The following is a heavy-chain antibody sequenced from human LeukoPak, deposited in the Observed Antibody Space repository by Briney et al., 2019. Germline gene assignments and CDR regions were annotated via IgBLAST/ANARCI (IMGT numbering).Heavy chain of an antibody. Sequence: VESLRLSCAASGFTFSTSELNWVRQAPGKGLEWLSYISSTARTKYYADSVRGRFTISRDNAENALYLQMSTLRAEDTAVYYCARRIGSSTAFDYWGQGTLVTVSS. V-gene: IGHV3-48*03. CDR1: GFTFSTSE. J-gene: IGHJ4*02. CDR2: ISSTARTK. CDR3: ARRIGSSTAFDY. D-gene: IGHD1-26*01.